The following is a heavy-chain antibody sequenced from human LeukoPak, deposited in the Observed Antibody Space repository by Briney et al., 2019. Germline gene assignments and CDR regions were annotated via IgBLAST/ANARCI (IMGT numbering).Heavy chain of an antibody. J-gene: IGHJ6*02. Sequence: GRSLRLSCAASGFTFDDYAMHWVRQAPGKGLEWVSGISWNSGSIGYADSVKGRFTISRDNAKNSLYLQMNSLRAEDTALYYCARIERFKWFGELLSTFNYYGMDVWGQGTTVTVSS. D-gene: IGHD3-10*01. CDR2: ISWNSGSI. V-gene: IGHV3-9*01. CDR3: ARIERFKWFGELLSTFNYYGMDV. CDR1: GFTFDDYA.